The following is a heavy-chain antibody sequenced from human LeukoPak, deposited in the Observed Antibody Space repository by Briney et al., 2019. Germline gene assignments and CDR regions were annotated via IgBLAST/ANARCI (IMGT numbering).Heavy chain of an antibody. J-gene: IGHJ3*02. V-gene: IGHV3-15*01. CDR1: GFTFSNAW. D-gene: IGHD2-21*02. CDR3: STDIVVVTASAIDAFDI. Sequence: GGSLTLTCAASGFTFSNAWMSWVRQAPGKGLEWVGRIQSKTGGGTTVYAAPTKDRFTISRDDSKNTLYLQMNSLKTEDPAVYYCSTDIVVVTASAIDAFDIWGQGTMVTVSS. CDR2: IQSKTGGGTT.